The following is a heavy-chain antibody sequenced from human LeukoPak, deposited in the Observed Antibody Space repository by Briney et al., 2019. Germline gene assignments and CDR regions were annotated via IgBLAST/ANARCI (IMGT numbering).Heavy chain of an antibody. CDR1: GFTFSSYG. CDR2: ISYDGSNK. D-gene: IGHD2-15*01. J-gene: IGHJ4*02. Sequence: GGSLRLSCAASGFTFSSYGTHWVRQAPGKGLEWVAVISYDGSNKYYADSVKGRFTISRDNSKNTLYLQMNSLRAEDTAVYYCANLVAATRYTDYWGQGTLVTVSS. V-gene: IGHV3-30*18. CDR3: ANLVAATRYTDY.